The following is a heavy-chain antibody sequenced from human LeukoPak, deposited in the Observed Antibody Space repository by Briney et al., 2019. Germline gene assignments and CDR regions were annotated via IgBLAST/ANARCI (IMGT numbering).Heavy chain of an antibody. CDR3: ARGPSTAGPTAYWYFDL. D-gene: IGHD6-6*01. CDR2: INPNSGGT. CDR1: GYSFTGQY. V-gene: IGHV1-2*02. J-gene: IGHJ2*01. Sequence: RASVKVSCKASGYSFTGQYIHWMRQAPGQGLEWMGWINPNSGGTKNAQKFQGRVTMTRDTSISTAYMELSSLRSDDTAVYHCARGPSTAGPTAYWYFDLRGRGTLVTVSS.